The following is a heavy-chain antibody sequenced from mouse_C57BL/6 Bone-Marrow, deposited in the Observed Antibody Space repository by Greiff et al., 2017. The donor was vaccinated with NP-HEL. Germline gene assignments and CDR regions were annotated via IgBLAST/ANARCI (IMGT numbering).Heavy chain of an antibody. CDR1: GYTFTDYY. J-gene: IGHJ4*01. V-gene: IGHV1-76*01. CDR2: IYPGSGNT. CDR3: ARSGDY. Sequence: VHLVESGAELVRPGASVKLSCKASGYTFTDYYINWVKQRPGQGLEWIARIYPGSGNTYYNEKFKGKATLTAEKSSSTAYMQLSSLTSEDSAVYFCARSGDYWGQGTSVTVSS. D-gene: IGHD3-1*01.